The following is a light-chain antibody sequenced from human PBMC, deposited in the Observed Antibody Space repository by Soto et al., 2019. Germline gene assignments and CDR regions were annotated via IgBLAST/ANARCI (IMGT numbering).Light chain of an antibody. CDR3: QQYYTTPQA. V-gene: IGKV4-1*01. CDR1: QSVLHSSNNKNY. CDR2: WAS. Sequence: DLVLTQSPDSLAVSLGDRATINCESSQSVLHSSNNKNYLAWFQQKSGQPPKLLIYWASTRESGVPDRFSGSGSGTDFTLTISSLQAEDVAVYYCQQYYTTPQAFGQGTKVDIK. J-gene: IGKJ1*01.